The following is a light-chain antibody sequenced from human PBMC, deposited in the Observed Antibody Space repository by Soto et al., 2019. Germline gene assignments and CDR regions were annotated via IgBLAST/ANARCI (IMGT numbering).Light chain of an antibody. CDR1: SSNIGSGYD. CDR2: GNN. J-gene: IGLJ2*01. V-gene: IGLV1-40*01. Sequence: QLVLTQPPSVSGAPGQRVTISCTGSSSNIGSGYDVHWYQQFPGTAPKLLIYGNNNRPSGVPDRFSGSKSGTSASLAITGLQAEDEADYYCQSYDNTLSSSEVVFGGGTKVTVL. CDR3: QSYDNTLSSSEVV.